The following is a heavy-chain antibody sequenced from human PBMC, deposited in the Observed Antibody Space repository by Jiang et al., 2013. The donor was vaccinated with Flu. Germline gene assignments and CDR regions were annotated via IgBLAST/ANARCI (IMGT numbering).Heavy chain of an antibody. V-gene: IGHV3-15*01. D-gene: IGHD3-3*01. CDR2: IKSKTDGGTT. CDR3: TTGFYYDFWDYMDV. Sequence: QLVESGGGLVKPGGSLRLSCAASGFTFSNAWMSWVRQAPGKGLEWVGRIKSKTDGGTTDYAAPVKGRFTISRDDSKNTLYLQMNSLKTEDTAVYYCTTGFYYDFWDYMDVWGKGTTVTVSS. CDR1: GFTFSNAW. J-gene: IGHJ6*03.